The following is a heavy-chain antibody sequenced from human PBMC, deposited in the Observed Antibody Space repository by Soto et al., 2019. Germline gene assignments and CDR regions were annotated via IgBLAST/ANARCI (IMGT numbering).Heavy chain of an antibody. CDR2: INSDGGTT. J-gene: IGHJ6*02. Sequence: PGGSLRLSCAASRFMFSSYWMHWVRQAPGKGLVWVSRINSDGGTTTYADSVKGRFTISRDNAKNTLYLQMNSLRAEDTAVYYCARGSEFSYRRHSYAMVVSCPGTLLTVSS. CDR1: RFMFSSYW. D-gene: IGHD5-18*01. CDR3: ARGSEFSYRRHSYAMVV. V-gene: IGHV3-74*01.